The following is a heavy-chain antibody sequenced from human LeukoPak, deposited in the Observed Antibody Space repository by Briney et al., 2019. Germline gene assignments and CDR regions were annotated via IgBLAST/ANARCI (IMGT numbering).Heavy chain of an antibody. J-gene: IGHJ4*02. CDR1: GFDISYNY. D-gene: IGHD3-10*01. CDR2: IHTGGTT. V-gene: IGHV3-53*01. CDR3: ARVWFGYFFQ. Sequence: GGSLRLSCVASGFDISYNYVGWVCQAPGKGLEWVSVIHTGGTTHYADSVKGRFTISKDNSNNTVYLQMNSVRVEDTAVYYCARVWFGYFFQWGQGALVTVSS.